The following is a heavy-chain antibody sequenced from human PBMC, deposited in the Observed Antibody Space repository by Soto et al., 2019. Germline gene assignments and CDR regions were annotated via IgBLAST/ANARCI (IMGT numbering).Heavy chain of an antibody. CDR3: ATDSPFIVFGVVMDYYYYGMDV. D-gene: IGHD3-3*01. V-gene: IGHV1-24*01. J-gene: IGHJ6*02. Sequence: ASVKVSCKVSGYTLTELSMHWVRQAPGKGLEWMGGFDPEDGETIYAQKFQGRVTMTEDTSTDTAYMELSSLRSEDTAVYYCATDSPFIVFGVVMDYYYYGMDVWGQGTTVTVS. CDR1: GYTLTELS. CDR2: FDPEDGET.